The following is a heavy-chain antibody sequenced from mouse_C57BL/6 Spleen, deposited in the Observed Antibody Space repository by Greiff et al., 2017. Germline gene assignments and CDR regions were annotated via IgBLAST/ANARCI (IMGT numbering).Heavy chain of an antibody. D-gene: IGHD2-4*01. V-gene: IGHV1-42*01. Sequence: VQLQQSGPELVKPGASVKISCKASGYSFTGYYMNWVKQSPAKSLEWIGEINPSTGGTTYNQKFKAKATLTVDKSASTAYMQLKSLTSEGSAVYYCARGHDYEDFDCWGQGATLTVS. CDR3: ARGHDYEDFDC. J-gene: IGHJ2*01. CDR1: GYSFTGYY. CDR2: INPSTGGT.